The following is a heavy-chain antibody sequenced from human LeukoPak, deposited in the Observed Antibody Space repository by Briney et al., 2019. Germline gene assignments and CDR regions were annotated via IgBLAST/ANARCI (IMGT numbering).Heavy chain of an antibody. CDR3: ARAPVVAVAGTVQH. CDR1: GFTFSSYA. V-gene: IGHV3-53*01. Sequence: RPGGSLRLSCAASGFTFSSYAMSWVRQAPGKGLEWVSLIYSGGSTYYADSVKGRFTISRDNSKNTLYLQMNSLRAEDTAVYYCARAPVVAVAGTVQHWGQGTLVTVSS. D-gene: IGHD6-19*01. CDR2: IYSGGST. J-gene: IGHJ1*01.